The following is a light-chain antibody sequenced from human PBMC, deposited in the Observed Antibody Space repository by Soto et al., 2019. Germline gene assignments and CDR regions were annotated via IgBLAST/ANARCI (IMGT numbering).Light chain of an antibody. Sequence: EIVMTQSPLSLPVTPGEPASISCKSSQSLLHSNGYNYLDWYLQKPGQSPQLLIYAGSNRASGVTDRFSGSGSGTDFTLKISRVEAEDVAVYYCMQALQAPFTFGAGTKVDIK. V-gene: IGKV2-28*01. CDR2: AGS. CDR3: MQALQAPFT. J-gene: IGKJ3*01. CDR1: QSLLHSNGYNY.